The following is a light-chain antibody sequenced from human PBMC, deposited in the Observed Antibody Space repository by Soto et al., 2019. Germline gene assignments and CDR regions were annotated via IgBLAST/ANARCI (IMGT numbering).Light chain of an antibody. CDR1: SSDVGGYNY. Sequence: QSALTRPASVSGSPGQSITISCTGTSSDVGGYNYVSWYQQHPGKAPKLMIYDVSNRPSGVSNRFSGSKSGNTASLTISGLQAEDEADYYCSSYTSSSTLEGVHVVFGGGTKVTVL. J-gene: IGLJ2*01. V-gene: IGLV2-14*01. CDR2: DVS. CDR3: SSYTSSSTLEGVHVV.